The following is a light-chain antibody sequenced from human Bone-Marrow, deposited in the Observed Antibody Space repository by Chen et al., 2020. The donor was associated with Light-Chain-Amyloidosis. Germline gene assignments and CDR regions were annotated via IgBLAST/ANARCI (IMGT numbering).Light chain of an antibody. Sequence: QSVLTQPPSASGTPGQRVTISCSGSSSNIGSRPVNWYQHFPGTAPKLLISTNTQRPSGGPDRFSGSNSGNTATLTISRVEAGDEADYYCQVWDRSSDRPVFGGGTKLTVL. CDR2: TNT. CDR3: QVWDRSSDRPV. CDR1: SSNIGSRP. V-gene: IGLV1-44*01. J-gene: IGLJ3*02.